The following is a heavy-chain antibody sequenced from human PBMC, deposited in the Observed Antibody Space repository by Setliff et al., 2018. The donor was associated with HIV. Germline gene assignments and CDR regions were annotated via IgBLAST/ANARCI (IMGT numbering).Heavy chain of an antibody. Sequence: SETLSLTCAVYGGSFSGYYWSGIRQPPGKGLEWIGGINDSGSTNNNPSLKSRVAMSVDTSKNQFSLKLSSVTAADTAVYYCARDLRGDSVPATAAKSFDIWGQGTLVTV. CDR2: INDSGST. CDR1: GGSFSGYY. J-gene: IGHJ3*02. CDR3: ARDLRGDSVPATAAKSFDI. V-gene: IGHV4-34*01. D-gene: IGHD2-21*02.